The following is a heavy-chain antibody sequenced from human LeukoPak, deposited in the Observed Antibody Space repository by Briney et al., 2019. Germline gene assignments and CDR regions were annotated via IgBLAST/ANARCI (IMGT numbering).Heavy chain of an antibody. CDR3: ATTGVVVPAATYYYYYYMDV. CDR2: IKQDGSEK. Sequence: GGSVRLSCAASGFTFSSYWMSWVRQAPGKGLEWVANIKQDGSEKYYVDSVKGRFTISRDNAKNSLYLQMNSLRAEDTAVYYCATTGVVVPAATYYYYYYMDVWGKGTTVTISS. D-gene: IGHD2-2*01. CDR1: GFTFSSYW. V-gene: IGHV3-7*01. J-gene: IGHJ6*03.